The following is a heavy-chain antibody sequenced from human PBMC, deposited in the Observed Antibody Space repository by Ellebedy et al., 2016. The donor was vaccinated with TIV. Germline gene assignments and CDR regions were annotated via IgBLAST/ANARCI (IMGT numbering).Heavy chain of an antibody. CDR2: IYHSGST. CDR1: GGSISSSNW. Sequence: MPGGSLRLSCAVSGGSISSSNWWSWVRQPPGKWLEWIGEIYHSGSTNYNPSLKSRVTISVDKSKNQFSLKLSSVTAADTAVYYCARTSPGYYTPYYFDYWGQGTLVTVSS. D-gene: IGHD3/OR15-3a*01. V-gene: IGHV4-4*02. CDR3: ARTSPGYYTPYYFDY. J-gene: IGHJ4*02.